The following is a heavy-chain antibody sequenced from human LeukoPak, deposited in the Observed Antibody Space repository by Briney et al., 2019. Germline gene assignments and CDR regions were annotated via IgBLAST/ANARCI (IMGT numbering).Heavy chain of an antibody. V-gene: IGHV3-49*04. J-gene: IGHJ4*02. Sequence: SLRLACAASGFTFSSYEMNWVRQAPGKGLEWVGFIRSKAYGGTTEYAASVKGRFTISRDDSKSIAYLQMNSLKTEDTAVYYCTRDVTYYYDSSGYNYWGQGTLVTVSS. CDR1: GFTFSSYE. CDR2: IRSKAYGGTT. D-gene: IGHD3-22*01. CDR3: TRDVTYYYDSSGYNY.